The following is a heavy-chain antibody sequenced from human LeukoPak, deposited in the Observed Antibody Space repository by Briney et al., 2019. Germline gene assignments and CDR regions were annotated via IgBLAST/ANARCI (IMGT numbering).Heavy chain of an antibody. Sequence: GGSLRLSCAASGFTFSNYWMSWVRQTPGKGLEWVANIKQDGSEEYYVGSVKGRFIISRDNAKNSLYLQMNSLRVEDTAVYYCARSRLVDSWSTYKPRHDAFGIWGQGTMVTVSS. CDR1: GFTFSNYW. CDR3: ARSRLVDSWSTYKPRHDAFGI. D-gene: IGHD6-13*01. CDR2: IKQDGSEE. J-gene: IGHJ3*02. V-gene: IGHV3-7*03.